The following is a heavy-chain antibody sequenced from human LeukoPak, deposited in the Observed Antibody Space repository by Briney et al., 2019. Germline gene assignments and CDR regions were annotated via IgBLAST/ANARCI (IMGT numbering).Heavy chain of an antibody. V-gene: IGHV1-18*01. CDR3: ASAPYSSLTYYYYMDV. CDR2: ISAYNGNT. CDR1: GYTFTDYY. D-gene: IGHD6-6*01. J-gene: IGHJ6*03. Sequence: ASVKVSCKASGYTFTDYYMHWVFQAPGKGLEWMGWISAYNGNTNYAQKLQGRVTMTTDTSTSTAYMELRSLRSDDTAVYYCASAPYSSLTYYYYMDVWGKGTTVTVSS.